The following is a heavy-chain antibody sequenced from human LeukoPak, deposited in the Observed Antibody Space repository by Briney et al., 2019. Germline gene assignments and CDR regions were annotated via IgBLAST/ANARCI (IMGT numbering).Heavy chain of an antibody. CDR2: INSDGSEG. CDR1: GFTFSGFW. J-gene: IGHJ3*01. Sequence: GGSLRLSCAVSGFTFSGFWMSWSRQAPGKGLEWVASINSDGSEGYYADVVKGRFTISRDNAKNLLYLQIDSLRAEDTAVYYCARSSYSSSSSVWGQGTMVTVSS. V-gene: IGHV3-7*03. D-gene: IGHD6-6*01. CDR3: ARSSYSSSSSV.